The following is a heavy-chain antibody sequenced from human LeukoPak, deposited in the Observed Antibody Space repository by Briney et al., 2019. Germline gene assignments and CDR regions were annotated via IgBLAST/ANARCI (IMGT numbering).Heavy chain of an antibody. D-gene: IGHD3-3*01. CDR2: ISSSSSTI. J-gene: IGHJ4*02. V-gene: IGHV3-48*01. CDR1: GFTFSSYS. Sequence: PGGSLRLSCAASGFTFSSYSMNWVRQAPGKGLEWVSYISSSSSTIYYADSVKGRFTISRDNAKNSLYLQMNSLRAEDTAVYYCARDDYDFWSGDTARFDYWGQGTLVTVPS. CDR3: ARDDYDFWSGDTARFDY.